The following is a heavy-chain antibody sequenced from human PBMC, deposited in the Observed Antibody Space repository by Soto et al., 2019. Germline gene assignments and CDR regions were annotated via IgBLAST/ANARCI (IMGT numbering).Heavy chain of an antibody. V-gene: IGHV3-64D*06. CDR3: VKDRYVDY. J-gene: IGHJ4*02. CDR2: ISSNGGST. Sequence: PVGSLRLSCSVFGFTFSNYAMHWVRQAPGKGLQYVSSISSNGGSTYYADSVQGRFTISRDNSKNTLYLQMRSLRLEDTAVYYCVKDRYVDYWGQGTLVTVSS. CDR1: GFTFSNYA.